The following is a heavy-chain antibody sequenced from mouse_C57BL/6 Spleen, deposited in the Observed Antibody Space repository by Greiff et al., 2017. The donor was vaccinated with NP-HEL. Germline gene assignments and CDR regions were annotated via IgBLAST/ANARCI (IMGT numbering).Heavy chain of an antibody. Sequence: EVHLVESGGGLVQPKGSLKLSCAASGFSFNTYAMNWVRQAPGKGLEWVARIRSKSNNYATYYADSVKDRFTISRDVSESMLYLQMNNSKTEDAAMYCCVRHGDYGSSFYVDAMDYGGQGTSVTVSS. V-gene: IGHV10-1*01. J-gene: IGHJ4*01. CDR3: VRHGDYGSSFYVDAMDY. D-gene: IGHD1-1*01. CDR1: GFSFNTYA. CDR2: IRSKSNNYAT.